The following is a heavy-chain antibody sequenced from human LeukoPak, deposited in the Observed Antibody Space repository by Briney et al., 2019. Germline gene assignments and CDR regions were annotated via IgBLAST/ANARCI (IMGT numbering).Heavy chain of an antibody. J-gene: IGHJ4*02. V-gene: IGHV4-39*07. CDR1: GASIISSNYY. D-gene: IGHD7-27*01. CDR2: IYYSGNT. CDR3: ASRKLGNDY. Sequence: SETLSLTCSVSGASIISSNYYWGCIRQPPGKGLEWIGSIYYSGNTYNNPSLKSRVTISADTSQNQFSLKLSSVTAADTAVYYCASRKLGNDYWGQGTLVTVSS.